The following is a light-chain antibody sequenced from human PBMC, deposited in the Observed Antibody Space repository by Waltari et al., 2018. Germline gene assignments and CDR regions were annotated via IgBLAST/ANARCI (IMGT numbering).Light chain of an antibody. Sequence: DIVLTQSPLSLPVTPGEPAALPCRSSESLLHSNGYNYLDWYVQKPGQSPQLLIYMGSSRASGVPDRISGSGSGTDFTLKISRVEAEDVGMYYCMQALQTPRLTFGGGTRVEIK. V-gene: IGKV2-28*01. CDR2: MGS. J-gene: IGKJ4*01. CDR1: ESLLHSNGYNY. CDR3: MQALQTPRLT.